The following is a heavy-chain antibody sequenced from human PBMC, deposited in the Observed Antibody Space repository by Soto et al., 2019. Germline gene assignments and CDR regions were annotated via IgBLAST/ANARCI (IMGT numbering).Heavy chain of an antibody. CDR1: GGTSSRYT. J-gene: IGHJ6*02. D-gene: IGHD2-8*02. CDR2: IIPIVDIP. CDR3: ASHFTGVLVLGTSPPGGDNFGWDD. Sequence: QVQLVQSGAEVKKPGSSVKVSCKASGGTSSRYTFTWVRQAPGQGLEWMGRIIPIVDIPNYAKKFQGRVTITVDKSTSTAYMELLRLKPDDTALYYCASHFTGVLVLGTSPPGGDNFGWDDWGQGTTGSVS. V-gene: IGHV1-69*02.